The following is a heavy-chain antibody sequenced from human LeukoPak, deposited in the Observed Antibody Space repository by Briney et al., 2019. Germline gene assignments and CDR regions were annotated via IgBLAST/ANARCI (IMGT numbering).Heavy chain of an antibody. V-gene: IGHV3-30*18. D-gene: IGHD1-26*01. Sequence: PGRSLRLSCAASGFTFSSYGMHWVRQAPGKGLEWVAVISYDGSNKYYADSVKGRFTISRDNSKNTLYLQMNSLRAEDTAVYYCAKDRIVGAIDYWGRGTLVTASS. CDR1: GFTFSSYG. CDR2: ISYDGSNK. CDR3: AKDRIVGAIDY. J-gene: IGHJ4*02.